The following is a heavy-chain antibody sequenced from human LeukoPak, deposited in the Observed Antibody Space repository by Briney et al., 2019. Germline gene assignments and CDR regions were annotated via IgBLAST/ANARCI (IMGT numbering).Heavy chain of an antibody. CDR1: GFTVSSNY. Sequence: PGGSLRLSCAASGFTVSSNYMSWVRQAPGKGLEWVSVIYSGGSTYYADSVKGRFTISRDNSKNTLYLQMNSLRAEDTAVYYCARGGYSYGPSYFDYWGQGTLVTVSS. J-gene: IGHJ4*02. CDR2: IYSGGST. D-gene: IGHD5-18*01. CDR3: ARGGYSYGPSYFDY. V-gene: IGHV3-53*01.